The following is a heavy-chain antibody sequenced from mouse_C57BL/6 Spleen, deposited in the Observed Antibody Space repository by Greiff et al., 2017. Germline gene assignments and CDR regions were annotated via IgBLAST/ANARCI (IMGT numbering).Heavy chain of an antibody. Sequence: EVNVVESGGDLVKPGGSLKLSCAASGFTFSSYGMSWVRQTPDKRLEWVATISSGGSYTYYPDSVKGRVTISRDNAKNTLYLQMSSLKSEDTAMYYCARPFYDGYPAWFAYWGQGTLVTVSA. CDR1: GFTFSSYG. V-gene: IGHV5-6*01. CDR2: ISSGGSYT. J-gene: IGHJ3*01. D-gene: IGHD2-3*01. CDR3: ARPFYDGYPAWFAY.